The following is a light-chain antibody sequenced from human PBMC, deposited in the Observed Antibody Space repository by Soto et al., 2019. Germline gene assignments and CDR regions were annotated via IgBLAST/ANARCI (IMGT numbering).Light chain of an antibody. CDR3: QQRSNWPIT. V-gene: IGKV3-11*01. CDR1: RSVSSY. J-gene: IGKJ5*01. Sequence: EIVLTQSPATLSLSPGESATLSCRATRSVSSYLAWYQQKPGQAPRLLIYDASSRPTDIPARFSGSGPGTDFTLTISSLEPEDFALYYCQQRSNWPITFGQGTRLEI. CDR2: DAS.